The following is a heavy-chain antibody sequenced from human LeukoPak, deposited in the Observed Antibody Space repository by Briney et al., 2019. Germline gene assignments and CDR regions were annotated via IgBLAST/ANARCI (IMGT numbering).Heavy chain of an antibody. CDR1: GLXFSSYA. V-gene: IGHV3-30-3*01. J-gene: IGHJ4*02. D-gene: IGHD3-16*01. CDR3: ARDSRLSRWRGTSDY. CDR2: ISYDGTNQ. Sequence: GGSLRLSCGASGLXFSSYAFHWVRNAPGKGLEWVANISYDGTNQYYADSMKGRCTISRDNSKNTLYLQMNSLRAEDTSVYYCARDSRLSRWRGTSDYWGQGTLVTVSS.